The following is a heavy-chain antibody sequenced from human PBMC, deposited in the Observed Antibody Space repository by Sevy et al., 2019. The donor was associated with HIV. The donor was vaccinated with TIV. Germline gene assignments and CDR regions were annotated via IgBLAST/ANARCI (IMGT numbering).Heavy chain of an antibody. CDR2: ISYDGSNK. CDR1: GFTFSSYA. CDR3: ARDPTPGYSSSWSPGSFDY. Sequence: GGSLRLSCAASGFTFSSYAMHWVRQAPGKGLEWVAVISYDGSNKYYADSVKGRFTISRDNSKNTLYLQMNSLRAEDTAVYYCARDPTPGYSSSWSPGSFDYWGQRTLVTVSS. J-gene: IGHJ4*02. D-gene: IGHD6-13*01. V-gene: IGHV3-30-3*01.